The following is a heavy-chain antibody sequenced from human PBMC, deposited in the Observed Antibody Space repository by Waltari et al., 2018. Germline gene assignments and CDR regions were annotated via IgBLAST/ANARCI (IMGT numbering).Heavy chain of an antibody. CDR2: FEPEDCET. CDR1: GYTLTELS. V-gene: IGHV1-24*01. CDR3: ATDGSYSSSCYAFDI. J-gene: IGHJ3*02. Sequence: QVQLVQSGAEVKKPGASVKVSCKVSGYTLTELSMHWVRQAPGKGLEWMGGFEPEDCETIYEQKFQGRVTMTEDTSTDTAYMELSSLRAEDTAVYYCATDGSYSSSCYAFDIWGQGTMVTVSS. D-gene: IGHD6-13*01.